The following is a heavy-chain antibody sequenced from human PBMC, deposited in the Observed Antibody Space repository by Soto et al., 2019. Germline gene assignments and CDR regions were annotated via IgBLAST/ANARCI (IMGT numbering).Heavy chain of an antibody. CDR3: AKGGSSSARYFDR. CDR2: ISWDGNNK. D-gene: IGHD6-6*01. CDR1: GFTFSSYG. J-gene: IGHJ5*02. Sequence: QVQVVESGGGVVQPGRSLRLSCAASGFTFSSYGMHWVRQAPGKGLEWVAIISWDGNNKYYADSVRGRFTISRDTSKNTLFLQMNSLRAEDTAVYYWAKGGSSSARYFDRWGQGTLVTVSS. V-gene: IGHV3-30*18.